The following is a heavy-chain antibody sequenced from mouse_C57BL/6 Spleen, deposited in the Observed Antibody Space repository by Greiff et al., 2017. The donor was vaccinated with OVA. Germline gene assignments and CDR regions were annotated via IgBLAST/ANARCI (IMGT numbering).Heavy chain of an antibody. CDR1: GFNIKDDY. CDR3: TTTYYSNYVAAY. V-gene: IGHV14-4*01. Sequence: EVKLMESGAELVRPGASVKLSCTASGFNIKDDYMHWVKQRPEQGLEWIGWIDPENGDTEYASKFQGKATITADTSSNTAYLQLSSLTSEDTAVYYCTTTYYSNYVAAYWGQGTLVTVSA. CDR2: IDPENGDT. J-gene: IGHJ3*01. D-gene: IGHD2-5*01.